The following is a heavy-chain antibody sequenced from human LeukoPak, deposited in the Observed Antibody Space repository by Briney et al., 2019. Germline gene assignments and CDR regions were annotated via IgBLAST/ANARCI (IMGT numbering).Heavy chain of an antibody. V-gene: IGHV4-30-2*01. D-gene: IGHD3-22*01. CDR3: ASGIPNYYDSSGYLDY. CDR2: IYHSGST. CDR1: GGSISSGGYS. J-gene: IGHJ4*02. Sequence: PSETLSLTCAVSGGSISSGGYSWSWIRQPPGKGLEWIGYIYHSGSTYYNPSLKSRVTISVDRSKNQFSLKLSSVTAADTAVYYCASGIPNYYDSSGYLDYWGQGTLVTVSS.